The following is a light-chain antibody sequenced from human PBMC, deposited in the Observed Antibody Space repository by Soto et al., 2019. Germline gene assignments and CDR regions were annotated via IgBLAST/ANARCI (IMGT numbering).Light chain of an antibody. J-gene: IGLJ1*01. CDR2: KTT. CDR3: AAWDDGLHSYV. V-gene: IGLV1-47*01. Sequence: QSVLAQPPSASGTPGQRVTMSCSGKNSNVGIGYVYWYQQLPGSAPKLLIYKTTQRPSGGPDRFSGSNSGTSASLAISELRTEDEGDYYCAAWDDGLHSYVFGTGTKLTVL. CDR1: NSNVGIGY.